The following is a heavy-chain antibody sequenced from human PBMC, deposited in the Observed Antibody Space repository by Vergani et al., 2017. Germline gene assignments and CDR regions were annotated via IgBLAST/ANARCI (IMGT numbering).Heavy chain of an antibody. V-gene: IGHV3-30*04. D-gene: IGHD1-26*01. CDR2: ISYDGSNK. Sequence: QVQLVESGGGVVQPGRSLSLSCAASGFTFSSYALHWVRQAPGKGLEWVAVISYDGSNKYYADSVKGRFTISRDNSNNTLYRQMNSLRAEDTAVYYCASNSGSYWYGSHYYWGQGTLVTVSS. CDR3: ASNSGSYWYGSHYY. J-gene: IGHJ4*02. CDR1: GFTFSSYA.